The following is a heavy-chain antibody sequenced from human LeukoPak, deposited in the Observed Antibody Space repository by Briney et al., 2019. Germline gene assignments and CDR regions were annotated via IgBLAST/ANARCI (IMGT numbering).Heavy chain of an antibody. CDR3: ARHQPTRRYCSGGSCYPHYYYYMDV. V-gene: IGHV4-39*01. CDR2: TYYIGST. CDR1: GGSISSSSYY. J-gene: IGHJ6*03. Sequence: SGTLSLTCTVSGGSISSSSYYWGWIRQPPGKGLEWIGSTYYIGSTYYNPSLKSRVTISVDTSKNQFPLKLSSVTAADTAVYYCARHQPTRRYCSGGSCYPHYYYYMDVWGKGTTVTVSS. D-gene: IGHD2-15*01.